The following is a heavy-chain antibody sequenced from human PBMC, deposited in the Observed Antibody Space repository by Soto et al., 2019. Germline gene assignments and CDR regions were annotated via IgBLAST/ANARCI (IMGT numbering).Heavy chain of an antibody. CDR3: ARDFRSRQRDSGYLNRFDY. V-gene: IGHV3-48*02. Sequence: TGGSLRLSCAASGFTFSSYSMNWVRQAPGKGLEWVSYISSSSSTIYYADSVKGRFTISRDNAKNSLYLQMNSLRDEDTAVYYCARDFRSRQRDSGYLNRFDYWGQGTLVTVSS. CDR1: GFTFSSYS. CDR2: ISSSSSTI. J-gene: IGHJ4*02. D-gene: IGHD3-22*01.